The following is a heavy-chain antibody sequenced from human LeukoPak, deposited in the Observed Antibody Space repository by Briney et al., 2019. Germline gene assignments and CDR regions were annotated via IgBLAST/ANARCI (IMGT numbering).Heavy chain of an antibody. Sequence: SVKVSCKASGGTFISYAISWVRQAPGQGLEWMGGIIPIFGTANYAQKFQGRVTITADESTSTAYMELSSLRSEDTAVYYCASHLGYSSGWYDYWGQGTLVTVSS. V-gene: IGHV1-69*01. J-gene: IGHJ4*02. CDR1: GGTFISYA. CDR3: ASHLGYSSGWYDY. D-gene: IGHD6-19*01. CDR2: IIPIFGTA.